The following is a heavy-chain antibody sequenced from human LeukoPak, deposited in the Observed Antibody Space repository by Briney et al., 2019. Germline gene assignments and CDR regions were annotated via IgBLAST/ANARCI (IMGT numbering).Heavy chain of an antibody. J-gene: IGHJ4*02. V-gene: IGHV4-59*12. CDR3: ARSCSSTSCYGGIGVRVFDY. D-gene: IGHD2-2*01. CDR1: GGSISSYY. Sequence: IPSETLSLTCTVSGGSISSYYWSWIRQPPGKGLEWIGYIYYSGSTNYNPSLKSRVTISVDTSKNQFSLKLSSVTAADTAVYYCARSCSSTSCYGGIGVRVFDYWGQGTLVTVSS. CDR2: IYYSGST.